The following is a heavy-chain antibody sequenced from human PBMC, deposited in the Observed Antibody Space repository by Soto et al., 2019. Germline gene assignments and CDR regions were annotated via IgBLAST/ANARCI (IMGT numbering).Heavy chain of an antibody. CDR3: ARDQGSRWASPYYYYYCMDV. CDR2: IYYSGST. CDR1: GGSISSGGYY. D-gene: IGHD6-13*01. V-gene: IGHV4-31*03. Sequence: QVQLQESGPGLVKPSQTLSLTCTVSGGSISSGGYYWSWIRQHPGKGLEWIGYIYYSGSTYYNTSLMSRVTISVDMSKKQFYLKLSSVTAADTAVYYCARDQGSRWASPYYYYYCMDVWGHGTTVTVSS. J-gene: IGHJ6*02.